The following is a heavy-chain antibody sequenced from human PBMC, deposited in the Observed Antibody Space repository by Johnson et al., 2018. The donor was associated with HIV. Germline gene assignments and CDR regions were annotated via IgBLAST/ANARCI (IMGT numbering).Heavy chain of an antibody. CDR1: GFTFSSYA. CDR2: ILYDGSNK. D-gene: IGHD3-16*01. Sequence: QVQLVESGGGVVQPGRSLRLSCAASGFTFSSYAMHWVRQAPGKGLEWVAFILYDGSNKYYADSVKGRFTISRDDSKSIAYLQMNSLKTEDTAVFYCTRDGGGTHAFDIWGQGTMVTVSS. J-gene: IGHJ3*02. CDR3: TRDGGGTHAFDI. V-gene: IGHV3-30-3*01.